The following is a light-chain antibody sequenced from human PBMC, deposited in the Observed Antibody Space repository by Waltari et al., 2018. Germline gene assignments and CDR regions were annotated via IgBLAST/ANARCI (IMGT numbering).Light chain of an antibody. CDR3: QAWDRNTYVV. J-gene: IGLJ2*01. CDR2: QDN. V-gene: IGLV3-1*01. Sequence: SYELTQPPSVSVSPGQTATITCSGDKLEDKYASWYQQRPGQSPVLVIYQDNRRPSGIPERFSGSTSGNTATLTISGTQAMDEADYYCQAWDRNTYVVFGGGTKVTVL. CDR1: KLEDKY.